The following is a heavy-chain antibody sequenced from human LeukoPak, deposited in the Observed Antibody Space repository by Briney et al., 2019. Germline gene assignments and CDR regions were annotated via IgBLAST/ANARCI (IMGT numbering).Heavy chain of an antibody. CDR3: ARGGGQWLVRDYFDY. CDR1: GGTFSSYA. Sequence: ASVKVSCKASGGTFSSYAISWVRQSPGQGLEWMGRIISILGIANYAQKFQGRVTITADKSTSTAYMELSSLRSEDTAVYYCARGGGQWLVRDYFDYWGQGTLVTVSS. V-gene: IGHV1-69*04. D-gene: IGHD6-19*01. CDR2: IISILGIA. J-gene: IGHJ4*02.